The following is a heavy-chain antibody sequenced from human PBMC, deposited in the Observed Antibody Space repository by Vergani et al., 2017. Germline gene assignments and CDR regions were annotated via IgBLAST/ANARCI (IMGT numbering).Heavy chain of an antibody. V-gene: IGHV3-30*02. J-gene: IGHJ4*02. CDR3: AKHFRGWGIDY. CDR2: IQFDGSNQ. CDR1: GFTLSNYD. Sequence: QVHLVESGGGVVQRGGSLRLSCASSGFTLSNYDMQWIRQGPGKGQEFVAFIQFDGSNQYYADSVKGRFTLSRDFSKNTLYLQMNSLRTDDTATYYCAKHFRGWGIDYWGQGTQVIVSS. D-gene: IGHD3-16*01.